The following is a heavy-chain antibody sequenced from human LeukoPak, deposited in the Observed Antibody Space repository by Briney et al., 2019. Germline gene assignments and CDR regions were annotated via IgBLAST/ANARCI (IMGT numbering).Heavy chain of an antibody. CDR2: IIPIFGTA. CDR3: AREDMITFGGVID. Sequence: WASVKVSCKASGGTFSSYAISWVRQAPGQRLEWMGRIIPIFGTANYAQKFQGRVTITTDESTSTAYMELSSLRSEDTAVYYCAREDMITFGGVIDWGQGTLVTVSS. CDR1: GGTFSSYA. D-gene: IGHD3-16*02. J-gene: IGHJ4*02. V-gene: IGHV1-69*05.